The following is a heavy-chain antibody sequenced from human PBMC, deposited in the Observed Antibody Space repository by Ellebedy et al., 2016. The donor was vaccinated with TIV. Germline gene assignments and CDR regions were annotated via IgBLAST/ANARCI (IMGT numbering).Heavy chain of an antibody. CDR2: IDWEDDK. D-gene: IGHD6-13*01. Sequence: SGPTLVKPTQTLTLTCTFSGFSLSTTGVSVSWIRQPPGKALELLARIDWEDDKYYSTSLKTRLSISKDTSKNQVVLTMTNMDPVDTATYYCARNSLVLRAFDIWGPGTVVTVSS. V-gene: IGHV2-70*11. CDR3: ARNSLVLRAFDI. CDR1: GFSLSTTGVS. J-gene: IGHJ3*02.